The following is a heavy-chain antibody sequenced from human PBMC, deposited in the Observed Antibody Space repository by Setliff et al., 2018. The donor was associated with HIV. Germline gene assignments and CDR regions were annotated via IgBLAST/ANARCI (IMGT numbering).Heavy chain of an antibody. D-gene: IGHD3-3*01. CDR3: ARSIVPVASGYYYFEY. J-gene: IGHJ4*02. Sequence: SETLSLTCAVSGYSISSGYYWGWIRQPPGKGLEWIGSIYHTGSTYYKPSLKSRVTISVDTSRNQSSLRLSSVAAGDTAVYYCARSIVPVASGYYYFEYWGQGTLVTVSS. CDR2: IYHTGST. V-gene: IGHV4-38-2*01. CDR1: GYSISSGYY.